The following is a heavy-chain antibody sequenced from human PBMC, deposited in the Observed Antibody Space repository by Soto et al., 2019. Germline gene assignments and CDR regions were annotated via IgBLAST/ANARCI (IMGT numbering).Heavy chain of an antibody. D-gene: IGHD6-6*01. CDR3: ARSLKAARRVYYYGMDV. Sequence: ASVKVSCKASGGTFSSYAISWVRQAPGQGLEWMGGIIPIFGTANYAQKFQGRVTITADESTSTAYMELSSLRSEDTAVYYCARSLKAARRVYYYGMDVWGQGTTVTVSS. CDR2: IIPIFGTA. V-gene: IGHV1-69*13. CDR1: GGTFSSYA. J-gene: IGHJ6*02.